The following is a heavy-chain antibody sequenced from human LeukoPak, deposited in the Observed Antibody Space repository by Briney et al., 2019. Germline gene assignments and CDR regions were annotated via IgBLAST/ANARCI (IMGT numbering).Heavy chain of an antibody. Sequence: PSQTLSLTCAISGDSVSGNTIAWNSIRQSPSRGLEWLGRTYSRSRWYHDYAVSVTSRISISADTSKNQFSLQLISVTPDDTAIYFCARRISTFNCFDTWSQGTLVTVSS. V-gene: IGHV6-1*01. CDR3: ARRISTFNCFDT. J-gene: IGHJ5*02. CDR2: TYSRSRWYH. CDR1: GDSVSGNTIA. D-gene: IGHD2-15*01.